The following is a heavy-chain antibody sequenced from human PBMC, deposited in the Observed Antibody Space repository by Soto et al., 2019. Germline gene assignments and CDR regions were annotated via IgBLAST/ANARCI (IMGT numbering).Heavy chain of an antibody. D-gene: IGHD3-3*01. CDR1: GGSFSGYY. CDR3: ASGWGQGYDFWSGYPYGMDV. J-gene: IGHJ6*02. CDR2: INHSGST. Sequence: SETLSLTCAVYGGSFSGYYWSWIRQPPGKGLEWIGEINHSGSTNYNPSLKSRVTISVDMSKNQFSLKLSSVTAADTAVYYCASGWGQGYDFWSGYPYGMDVWGRGTTVTVSS. V-gene: IGHV4-34*01.